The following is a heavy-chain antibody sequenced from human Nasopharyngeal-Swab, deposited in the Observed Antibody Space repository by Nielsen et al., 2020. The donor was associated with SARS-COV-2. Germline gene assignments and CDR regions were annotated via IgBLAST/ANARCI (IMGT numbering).Heavy chain of an antibody. CDR2: IHYSGST. Sequence: PGKGLEWIGYIHYSGSTNYNPSLKSRVTISVDTSKNQFSLKLSSVTAADTAVYYCAREDLGYSYGAWGQGTLVTVSS. D-gene: IGHD5-18*01. CDR3: AREDLGYSYGA. V-gene: IGHV4-59*13. J-gene: IGHJ5*02.